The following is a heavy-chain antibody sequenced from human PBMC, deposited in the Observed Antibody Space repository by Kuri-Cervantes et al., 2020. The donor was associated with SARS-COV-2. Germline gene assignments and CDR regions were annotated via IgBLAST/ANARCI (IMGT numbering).Heavy chain of an antibody. V-gene: IGHV1-24*01. CDR3: ATRIVRLRPFAY. Sequence: ASVKVSCKASGGTFTGHAVNWVRQAPGQGPEWMGGFDPEDGETIYAQKFQGRVTMTEDTSTDTAYMELSSLRSEDTAVYYCATRIVRLRPFAYWGQGTLVTVSS. CDR2: FDPEDGET. D-gene: IGHD3-10*01. CDR1: GGTFTGHA. J-gene: IGHJ4*02.